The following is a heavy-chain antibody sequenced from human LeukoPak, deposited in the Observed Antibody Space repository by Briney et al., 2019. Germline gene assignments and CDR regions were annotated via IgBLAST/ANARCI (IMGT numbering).Heavy chain of an antibody. J-gene: IGHJ6*03. CDR3: ARDRRGSSWRYYYYYYMDV. CDR1: GGTFSSYA. V-gene: IGHV1-69*06. CDR2: IIPIFGTA. Sequence: SVKVSCKASGGTFSSYAISWVRQAPGQGLEWMGGIIPIFGTANYAQKFQGRVTITADKSTSTAYMELSSLRSEDTAVYYCARDRRGSSWRYYYYYYMDVWGKGTTVTVSS. D-gene: IGHD6-13*01.